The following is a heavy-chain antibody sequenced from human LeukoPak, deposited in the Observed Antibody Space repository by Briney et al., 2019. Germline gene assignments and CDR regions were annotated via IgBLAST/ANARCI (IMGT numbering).Heavy chain of an antibody. D-gene: IGHD3-16*01. J-gene: IGHJ5*02. CDR2: ISPNSGGT. V-gene: IGHV1-2*02. CDR1: GYTFTDYY. CDR3: ARDYVGDNWFDP. Sequence: ASVKVSCKASGYTFTDYYMHWVRQAPGQGLEWMGWISPNSGGTNYAQKFQGRVTMARDTSISTAYMELSRLRSDDTAVYYCARDYVGDNWFDPWGQGTLVTVSS.